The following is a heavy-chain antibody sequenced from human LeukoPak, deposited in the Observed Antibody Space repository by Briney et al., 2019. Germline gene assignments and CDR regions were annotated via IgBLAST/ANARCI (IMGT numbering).Heavy chain of an antibody. CDR3: ARGPRRTYYDFWSGYPESALDY. D-gene: IGHD3-3*01. CDR1: GGSISSSNW. Sequence: PSETLSLTCAVSGGSISSSNWWSWVRQPPGKGLEWIGEIYHSGSTNYNPSLKSRVTISVDKSKNQFSLKLSSVTAADTAVYYCARGPRRTYYDFWSGYPESALDYWGQGTLVTVSS. J-gene: IGHJ4*02. V-gene: IGHV4-4*02. CDR2: IYHSGST.